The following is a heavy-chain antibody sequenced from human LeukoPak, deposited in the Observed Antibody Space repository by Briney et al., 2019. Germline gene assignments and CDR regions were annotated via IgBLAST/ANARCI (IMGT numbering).Heavy chain of an antibody. CDR1: GGTFSSYA. J-gene: IGHJ6*02. CDR3: ASQLGAEYYYYYGMDV. CDR2: IIPILGIA. V-gene: IGHV1-69*10. D-gene: IGHD2-2*01. Sequence: ASVKVSCKASGGTFSSYAISWVRQAPGQGLEWMGGIIPILGIANYAQKFQGRVTITADKSTSTAYMELSSLRSEDTAVYYCASQLGAEYYYYYGMDVWGQGTTVTVSS.